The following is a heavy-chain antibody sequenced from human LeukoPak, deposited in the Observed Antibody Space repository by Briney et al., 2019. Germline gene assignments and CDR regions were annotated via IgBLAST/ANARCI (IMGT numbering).Heavy chain of an antibody. CDR1: GGSFSAYY. CDR3: ARSERSGIYFDY. Sequence: SETLSLTCAVDGGSFSAYYWSWIRPPPGKGLEWIVEINHSGSTNYNPSLKSRVTISVDTSRNQFSLKVSSVTAADTAVYYCARSERSGIYFDYWGQGTLVTVSS. J-gene: IGHJ4*02. CDR2: INHSGST. D-gene: IGHD6-13*01. V-gene: IGHV4-34*01.